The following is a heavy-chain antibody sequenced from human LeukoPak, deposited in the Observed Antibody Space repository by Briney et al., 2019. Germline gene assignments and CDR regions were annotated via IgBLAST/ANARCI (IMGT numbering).Heavy chain of an antibody. CDR3: ARGRGYNSFDY. J-gene: IGHJ4*02. CDR1: GGSFSSTTYY. D-gene: IGHD5-24*01. Sequence: SETLSLTCTVSGGSFSSTTYYWGWIRQPPGKGLEWIGSVYYSGSTYYNQSLKSRVTISVDTSKNQFSLKLTSVTAADTAVYYCARGRGYNSFDYWGQGTLVTVSS. V-gene: IGHV4-39*01. CDR2: VYYSGST.